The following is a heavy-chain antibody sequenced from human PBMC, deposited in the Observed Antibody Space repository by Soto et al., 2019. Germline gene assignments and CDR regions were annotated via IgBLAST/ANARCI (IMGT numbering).Heavy chain of an antibody. CDR2: IYYSGST. J-gene: IGHJ4*02. D-gene: IGHD3-3*01. Sequence: LSETLSLTCAVSGGSISSGGYSWSWIRQPPGKGLEWIGYIYYSGSTNYNPSLKSRVTISVDTSKNQFSLKLSSVTAADTAVYYCARQVFLEWLAKYYFDYWGQGTLVTVSS. V-gene: IGHV4-61*08. CDR1: GGSISSGGYS. CDR3: ARQVFLEWLAKYYFDY.